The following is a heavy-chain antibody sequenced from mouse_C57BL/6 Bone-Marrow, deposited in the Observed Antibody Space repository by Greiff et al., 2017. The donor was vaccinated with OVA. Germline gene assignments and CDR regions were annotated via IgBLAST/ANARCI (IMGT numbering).Heavy chain of an antibody. CDR3: ARSRLRYWYFDV. CDR1: GYTFTDYY. Sequence: VQLQESGAELVRPGASVKLSCKASGYTFTDYYINWVKQRPGQGLEWIARIYPGSGNTYYNEKFKGKATLTAEKSSSTAYMQLSSLTSEDSAVYFCARSRLRYWYFDVWGTGTTVTVSS. J-gene: IGHJ1*03. D-gene: IGHD2-2*01. CDR2: IYPGSGNT. V-gene: IGHV1-76*01.